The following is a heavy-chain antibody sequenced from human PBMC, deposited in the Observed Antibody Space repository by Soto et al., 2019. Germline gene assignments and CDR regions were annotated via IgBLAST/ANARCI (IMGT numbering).Heavy chain of an antibody. CDR1: RVTFTNSG. J-gene: IGHJ3*02. CDR2: ISYDAKRE. D-gene: IGHD3-22*01. CDR3: ARDRHFYDSNGDLAFDM. Sequence: QVQLVESGGGVVHPGGSLRLSCTASRVTFTNSGIHSVRQAPGKGLEWLAVISYDAKREYYAESVRGRFTVSGDNSGNTVFLQMNTLRPEDTAVYYCARDRHFYDSNGDLAFDMWGQGTMVTVSS. V-gene: IGHV3-30*03.